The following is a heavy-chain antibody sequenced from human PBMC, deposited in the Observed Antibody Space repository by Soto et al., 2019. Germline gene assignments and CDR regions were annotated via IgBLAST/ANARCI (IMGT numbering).Heavy chain of an antibody. Sequence: VQLVESGGGLVQPGRSLRLSCAASGFTFDDYAMHWVRQAPGKGLQWVALIWYDGSEKRYAESVKGRFTVSRDNAKNTVYLQMNGLGVEDTAVYYCAKERFQ. CDR3: AKERFQ. V-gene: IGHV3-33*03. CDR2: IWYDGSEK. CDR1: GFTFDDYA. J-gene: IGHJ1*01.